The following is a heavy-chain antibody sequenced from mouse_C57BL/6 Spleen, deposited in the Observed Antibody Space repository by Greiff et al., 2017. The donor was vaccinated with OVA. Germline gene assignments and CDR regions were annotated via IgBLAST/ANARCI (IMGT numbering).Heavy chain of an antibody. D-gene: IGHD1-1*01. CDR1: GFAFSSYT. CDR2: ISGGGGNT. Sequence: EVQRVESGGGLVKPGGSLKLSCAASGFAFSSYTMSWVRQTPEKRLEWVATISGGGGNTYYPDSVKGRVTISRDNAKNTLYLQMSSLRSEDTDLDYCARDYYDNRWYFDVWGTGTTVTVAS. V-gene: IGHV5-9*01. CDR3: ARDYYDNRWYFDV. J-gene: IGHJ1*03.